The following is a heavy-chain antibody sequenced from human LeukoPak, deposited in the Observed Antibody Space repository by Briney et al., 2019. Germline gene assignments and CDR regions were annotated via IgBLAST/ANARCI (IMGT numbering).Heavy chain of an antibody. CDR1: GGSISSYY. J-gene: IGHJ1*01. CDR2: IYASGTT. Sequence: SETLPLTCTVSGGSISSYYWSWVRQPAGKGLEWIGRIYASGTTNYNPSLKSRVTMSVDSSKNQFSLNLSSVTAADTAVYYCARGRLITGNAEYFHHWGQGTLVTVSS. CDR3: ARGRLITGNAEYFHH. D-gene: IGHD3-16*01. V-gene: IGHV4-4*07.